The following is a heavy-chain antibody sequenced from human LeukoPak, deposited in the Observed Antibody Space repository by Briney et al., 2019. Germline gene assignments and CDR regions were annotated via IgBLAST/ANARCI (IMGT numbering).Heavy chain of an antibody. Sequence: PGGSLRLSCSASGFTFSSYAMHWVRQAPGKGLEYVSAISSNGGSTYYADSVKGRFTISRDNSKNTLYLQMSSLRAEDTAVYYCVKWAFRGLVPDYYYYGMDVWGQGTTVTVSS. J-gene: IGHJ6*02. CDR1: GFTFSSYA. D-gene: IGHD6-19*01. CDR3: VKWAFRGLVPDYYYYGMDV. CDR2: ISSNGGST. V-gene: IGHV3-64D*09.